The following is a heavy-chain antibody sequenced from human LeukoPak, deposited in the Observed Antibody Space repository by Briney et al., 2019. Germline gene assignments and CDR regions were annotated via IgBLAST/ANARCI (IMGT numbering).Heavy chain of an antibody. CDR3: ARDPSVSGQSRGPSFDY. CDR2: IWYDGNNK. CDR1: GFTFSSNG. V-gene: IGHV3-33*01. Sequence: PGKSLRLSCAASGFTFSSNGMHWVRQAPGKGLECLAVIWYDGNNKYYADSVRGRFTISRDNSKNTMYLQMYSLRAEDTAVYYCARDPSVSGQSRGPSFDYWGQGTLVTVSS. J-gene: IGHJ4*02. D-gene: IGHD5/OR15-5a*01.